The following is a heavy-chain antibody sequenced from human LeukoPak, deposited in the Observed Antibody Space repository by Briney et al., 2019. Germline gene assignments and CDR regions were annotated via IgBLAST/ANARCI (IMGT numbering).Heavy chain of an antibody. Sequence: GGSLRLSCAASGFTFSSSWMSWVRQAPGKGLEWVAVISYDGSNKYYADSVKGRFTISRDNSKNTLYLQMNSLRAEDTAVYYCAKGEYFQHWGQGTLVTVSS. J-gene: IGHJ1*01. CDR1: GFTFSSSW. CDR3: AKGEYFQH. CDR2: ISYDGSNK. V-gene: IGHV3-30*18.